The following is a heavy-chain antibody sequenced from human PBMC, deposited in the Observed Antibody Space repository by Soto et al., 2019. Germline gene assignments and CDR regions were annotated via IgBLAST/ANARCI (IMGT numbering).Heavy chain of an antibody. V-gene: IGHV4-61*01. CDR2: IYSSGTT. D-gene: IGHD1-26*01. J-gene: IGHJ4*02. CDR1: GGSVSSGSYY. Sequence: PSETLSLTCTVSGGSVSSGSYYWSWIRQPPGKGLEWIGYIYSSGTTNYNPSLKSRVTISVDTSKNQFSLKLSSVTAADTAVYYCARGSLVGATSFDYWGQGTLVTVSS. CDR3: ARGSLVGATSFDY.